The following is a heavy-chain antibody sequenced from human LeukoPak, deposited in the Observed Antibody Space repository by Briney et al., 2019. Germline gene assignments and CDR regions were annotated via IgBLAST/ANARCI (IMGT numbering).Heavy chain of an antibody. V-gene: IGHV3-30*18. Sequence: GGSLRLSCAASGFTFSNAWMSWVRQAPGKGLEWVAVISYDGSNKYYADSVKGRFTISRDNSKNTLYLQMNSLRAEDTAVYYCAKVLSSSLDYWGQGTLVTVSS. CDR1: GFTFSNAW. CDR3: AKVLSSSLDY. CDR2: ISYDGSNK. D-gene: IGHD6-6*01. J-gene: IGHJ4*02.